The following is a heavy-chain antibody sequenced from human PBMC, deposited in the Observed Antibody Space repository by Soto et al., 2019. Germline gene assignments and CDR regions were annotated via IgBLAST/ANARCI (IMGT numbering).Heavy chain of an antibody. CDR2: INSDSDNI. Sequence: LRLSCAASGWTFGTYSMNWVRQAPGKGLEWIAYINSDSDNIMYADSVKGRFTISRDNAKNSLFLQMNSLTDEDTAVYYCARLYYDYVWGQGTTVTVS. V-gene: IGHV3-48*02. CDR3: ARLYYDYV. CDR1: GWTFGTYS. J-gene: IGHJ6*02. D-gene: IGHD3-3*01.